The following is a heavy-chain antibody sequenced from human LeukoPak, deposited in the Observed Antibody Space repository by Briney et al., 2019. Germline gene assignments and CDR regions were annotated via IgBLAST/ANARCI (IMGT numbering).Heavy chain of an antibody. CDR1: GYTFTNYA. V-gene: IGHV1-18*01. CDR2: ISALNGNT. Sequence: ASVKVSCKAAGYTFTNYAITWVRQAPGQGLEWMGWISALNGNTNYAQKLQGRVTMTTDTSTSTAYMELRSLTSDDTAVYYCAREGYYYDSSGYYYGAFDIWGQGTMVTVSS. J-gene: IGHJ3*02. CDR3: AREGYYYDSSGYYYGAFDI. D-gene: IGHD3-22*01.